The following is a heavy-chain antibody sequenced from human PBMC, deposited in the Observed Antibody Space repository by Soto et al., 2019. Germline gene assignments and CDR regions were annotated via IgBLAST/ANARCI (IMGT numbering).Heavy chain of an antibody. J-gene: IGHJ4*02. CDR2: ISYDGSNK. D-gene: IGHD6-13*01. Sequence: PGGSLRLSCAASGFTFSSYGMHWVRQAPGKGLEWVAVISYDGSNKYYADSVKGRFTISRDNSKNTLYLQMNSLRAEDTAVYYCAKDGPLAAAASYYFDYWGQGALVTVSS. CDR1: GFTFSSYG. CDR3: AKDGPLAAAASYYFDY. V-gene: IGHV3-30*18.